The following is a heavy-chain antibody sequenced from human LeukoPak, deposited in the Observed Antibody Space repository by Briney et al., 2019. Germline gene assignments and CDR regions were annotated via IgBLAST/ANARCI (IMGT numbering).Heavy chain of an antibody. Sequence: GGSLRLSCAASGFTFDDYAMDWVRQAPGKGLEWVSGISWNSGSIDYADSVKGRFTISRDNAKNSLYLRMNSLRTEDTALYYCAKQSAGTHGYFDYWGQGTLVTVSS. CDR1: GFTFDDYA. CDR3: AKQSAGTHGYFDY. J-gene: IGHJ4*02. D-gene: IGHD3-3*01. V-gene: IGHV3-9*01. CDR2: ISWNSGSI.